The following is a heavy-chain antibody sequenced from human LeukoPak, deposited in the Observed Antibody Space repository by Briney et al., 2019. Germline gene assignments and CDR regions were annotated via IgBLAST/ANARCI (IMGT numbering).Heavy chain of an antibody. Sequence: SETLSLTCTVSGYSISTGYYWDWIRQPPGKGLEWIGTFYHGGSTYYNPSLKSRVTISVDTSKNQFSLKLSSVTAADTAVYYCARVLATIDHTFDPWGQGTLVTVSS. D-gene: IGHD5-24*01. J-gene: IGHJ5*02. CDR2: FYHGGST. CDR1: GYSISTGYY. CDR3: ARVLATIDHTFDP. V-gene: IGHV4-38-2*02.